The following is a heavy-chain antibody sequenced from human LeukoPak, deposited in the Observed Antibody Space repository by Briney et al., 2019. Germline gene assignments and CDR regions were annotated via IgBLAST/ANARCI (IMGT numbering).Heavy chain of an antibody. CDR2: IIPIFGTA. CDR1: RGTFSSYA. V-gene: IGHV1-69*01. J-gene: IGHJ4*02. Sequence: SVKVSCKASRGTFSSYAISWVRQAPGQGLEWMGGIIPIFGTANYAQKFQGRVTITADESTSTAYMELSSLRSEDTAVYYCARTYYYDSSGYYHLDYWGQGTLVTVSS. D-gene: IGHD3-22*01. CDR3: ARTYYYDSSGYYHLDY.